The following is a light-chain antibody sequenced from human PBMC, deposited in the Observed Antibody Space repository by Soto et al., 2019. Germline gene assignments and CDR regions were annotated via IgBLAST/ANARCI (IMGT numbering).Light chain of an antibody. Sequence: EIVMTQSPATLSVSPGERATLPCRASQSVSSNLAWYQQKPGQAPRLLIYGASTRATGIPARFSGSGSGTEFTLTISSLQSEDFAFYYCQQYNNWPPTFGQGTKVEIK. CDR1: QSVSSN. V-gene: IGKV3-15*01. CDR3: QQYNNWPPT. CDR2: GAS. J-gene: IGKJ1*01.